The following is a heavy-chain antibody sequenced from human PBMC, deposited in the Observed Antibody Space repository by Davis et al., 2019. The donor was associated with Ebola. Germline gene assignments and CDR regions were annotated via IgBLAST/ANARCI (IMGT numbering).Heavy chain of an antibody. J-gene: IGHJ3*02. V-gene: IGHV3-21*01. CDR2: ISSCSNYI. D-gene: IGHD2-15*01. CDR1: GFTFSSYY. CDR3: AAADIVVVVDGTSYPHAFDT. Sequence: GESLKISCAASGFTFSSYYMNWVRQAPGKGLEWVSSISSCSNYIYYADSMKGRFTISRDNAKNSLFLQMNSLRAEDTAVYYCAAADIVVVVDGTSYPHAFDTWGQGTVVTVSS.